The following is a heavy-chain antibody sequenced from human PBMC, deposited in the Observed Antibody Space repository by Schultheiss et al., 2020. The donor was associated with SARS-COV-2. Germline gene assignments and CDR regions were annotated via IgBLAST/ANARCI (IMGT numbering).Heavy chain of an antibody. CDR1: GGSFSGYY. Sequence: SQTLSLTCAVYGGSFSGYYWSWIRQRPGKGLEWIGYIYSSGRTYYNPSLKSLVTISVDTSENQLSLKMTSMTAADTAVYYCARSRLGWVSLFEYWGQGALVTVSS. V-gene: IGHV4-34*09. CDR2: IYSSGRT. D-gene: IGHD4-23*01. CDR3: ARSRLGWVSLFEY. J-gene: IGHJ4*02.